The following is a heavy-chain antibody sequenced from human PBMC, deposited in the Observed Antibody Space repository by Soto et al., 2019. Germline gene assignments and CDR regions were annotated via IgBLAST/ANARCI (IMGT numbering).Heavy chain of an antibody. V-gene: IGHV3-64*01. CDR3: ARDLSSVWINWFDP. Sequence: GGSLRLSCAASGFTFSIYAMHWVRQAPGRGLEYVSTISSDGASTYYANSVKGRFTISRDNFKNTLYLQMGSLRPEDMAVYYCARDLSSVWINWFDPWGQGTLVTVSS. J-gene: IGHJ5*02. CDR2: ISSDGAST. CDR1: GFTFSIYA. D-gene: IGHD6-19*01.